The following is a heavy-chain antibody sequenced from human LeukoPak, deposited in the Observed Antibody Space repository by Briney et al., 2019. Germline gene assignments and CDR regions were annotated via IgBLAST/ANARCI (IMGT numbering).Heavy chain of an antibody. CDR3: ARGHSIEPYYSYYYMDV. V-gene: IGHV4-39*07. D-gene: IGHD4-11*01. CDR2: IYYSGST. J-gene: IGHJ6*03. CDR1: GGSISSSSYY. Sequence: SETLSLTCTVSGGSISSSSYYWGWIRQPPGKGLEWIGSIYYSGSTYYNPSLKSRVTISVDPSNNQFSLKLRSVTAADTAVYYCARGHSIEPYYSYYYMDVWGKGTTVTVSS.